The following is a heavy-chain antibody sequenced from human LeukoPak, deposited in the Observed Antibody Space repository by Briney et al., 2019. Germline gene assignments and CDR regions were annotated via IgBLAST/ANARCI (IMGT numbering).Heavy chain of an antibody. Sequence: SETLSLTCAVSGGSISSGGYSWSWIRQPPGRGLEWIGSICYSGSTYYNPSLKSRVTISVDTSKNQFSLKLSSVTAADTAVYYCARHPRYCSSTSCYAVDYWGQGTLVTVSS. V-gene: IGHV4-30-2*03. D-gene: IGHD2-2*01. J-gene: IGHJ4*02. CDR3: ARHPRYCSSTSCYAVDY. CDR2: ICYSGST. CDR1: GGSISSGGYS.